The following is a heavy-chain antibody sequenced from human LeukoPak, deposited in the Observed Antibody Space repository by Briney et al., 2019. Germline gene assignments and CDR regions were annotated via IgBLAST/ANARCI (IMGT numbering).Heavy chain of an antibody. V-gene: IGHV4-31*03. CDR2: IYYSGST. CDR3: ARGVTGGWYGDFQH. Sequence: PSETLSLTCTVSGGSISSGGYYWSWIRQHPGKGLEWIGYIYYSGSTYYNPSLKSRVTISVDTSKNQFSLKLSSVTAADTAVYYCARGVTGGWYGDFQHWGQGTLVTVSS. J-gene: IGHJ1*01. CDR1: GGSISSGGYY. D-gene: IGHD6-19*01.